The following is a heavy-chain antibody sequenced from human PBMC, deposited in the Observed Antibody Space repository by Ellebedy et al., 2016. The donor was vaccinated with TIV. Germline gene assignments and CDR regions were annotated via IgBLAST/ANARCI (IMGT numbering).Heavy chain of an antibody. J-gene: IGHJ3*02. CDR1: GFTFDDYA. Sequence: SLKISXAASGFTFDDYAMHWVRQAPGKGLEWVSGISWNSGSIGYADSVKGRFTIFRDNAKNSLYLQMNSLRAEDTALYYCARELVYAFDIWGQGTMVTVSS. V-gene: IGHV3-9*01. D-gene: IGHD1-26*01. CDR2: ISWNSGSI. CDR3: ARELVYAFDI.